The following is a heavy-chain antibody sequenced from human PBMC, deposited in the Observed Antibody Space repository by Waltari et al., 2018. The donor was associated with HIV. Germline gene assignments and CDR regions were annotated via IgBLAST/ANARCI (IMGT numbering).Heavy chain of an antibody. CDR1: GFSFRDLW. CDR2: INSEGGDA. CDR3: ARDDYDFWSGPRRDKNYGMDV. V-gene: IGHV3-74*01. D-gene: IGHD3-3*01. Sequence: LVQSGGGLVQPGGSLSLSCAASGFSFRDLWIQCLRQSPWKGLEWVSRINSEGGDASYADSVKGRFTVSRDNAKNTLFLEMSSLRVEDTAVYYCARDDYDFWSGPRRDKNYGMDVWGQGTAVTVSS. J-gene: IGHJ6*02.